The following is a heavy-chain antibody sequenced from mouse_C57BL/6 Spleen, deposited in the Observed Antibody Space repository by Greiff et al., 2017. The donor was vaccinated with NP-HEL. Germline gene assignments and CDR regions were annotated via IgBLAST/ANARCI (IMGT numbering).Heavy chain of an antibody. J-gene: IGHJ2*01. Sequence: EVKVVESEGGLVQPGSSMKLSCTASGFTFSDYYMAWVRQVPEKGLEWVANINYDGSSTYYLDSLKSRFIISRDNAKNILYLQMSSLKSEDTATYYCARFYYHFDYWGQGTTLTVSS. CDR2: INYDGSST. CDR1: GFTFSDYY. V-gene: IGHV5-16*01. CDR3: ARFYYHFDY. D-gene: IGHD1-1*01.